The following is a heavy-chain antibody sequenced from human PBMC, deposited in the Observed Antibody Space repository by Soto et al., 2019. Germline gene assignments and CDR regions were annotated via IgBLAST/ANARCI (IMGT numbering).Heavy chain of an antibody. CDR3: ARAPNSSPTHSPLKNYYFDY. V-gene: IGHV4-30-4*01. CDR1: GDSLTRSDYY. D-gene: IGHD6-13*01. J-gene: IGHJ4*02. CDR2: ISYSGRT. Sequence: QVQLQESGPGLLKPSQTLSLTCTLSGDSLTRSDYYWSWIRQAPGKGLEWIGYISYSGRTYYNPSLKSRMTISVDTSKNHISLNLGSVTAADTAMYYCARAPNSSPTHSPLKNYYFDYWGQGTLVTVSS.